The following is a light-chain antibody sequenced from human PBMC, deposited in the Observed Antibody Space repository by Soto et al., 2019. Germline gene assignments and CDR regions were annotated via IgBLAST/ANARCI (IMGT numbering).Light chain of an antibody. CDR1: QNLRSS. CDR2: GAS. V-gene: IGKV3-20*01. CDR3: QQYGSSGT. Sequence: VMTHSPATLSVYPWERATLSCRASQNLRSSLAWYQQKPGQAPRLLIYGASTRATGIPDRFIGSGSGTDFTLTITGLEPEDFAVYDCQQYGSSGTFGQGTKVDIK. J-gene: IGKJ1*01.